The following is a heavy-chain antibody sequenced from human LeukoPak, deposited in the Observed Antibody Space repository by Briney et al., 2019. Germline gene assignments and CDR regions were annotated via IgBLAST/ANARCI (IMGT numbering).Heavy chain of an antibody. CDR1: GFTFSSFE. J-gene: IGHJ6*03. V-gene: IGHV3-48*03. CDR2: ISSIGSAI. CDR3: ARGISGYDFYYFYYMDV. D-gene: IGHD5-12*01. Sequence: GGSLRLSCAASGFTFSSFEMNWVRQAPGKGLEWVSYISSIGSAIYYADSVKGRFTISRDNAKNSLYLQMNRLRAEDTAVYYCARGISGYDFYYFYYMDVWGKGTTVTVSS.